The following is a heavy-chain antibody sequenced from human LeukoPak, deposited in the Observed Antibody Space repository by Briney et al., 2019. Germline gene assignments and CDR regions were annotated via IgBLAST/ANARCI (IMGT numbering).Heavy chain of an antibody. J-gene: IGHJ4*02. CDR3: ARAPAGDYLHFDY. CDR1: GGSISSSSYY. D-gene: IGHD4-17*01. CDR2: IYYSGST. Sequence: PSETLSLTCTVSGGSISSSSYYWGWIRQPPGKGLEWIGSIYYSGSTYYNPSLKSRVTISVDTSKNQFSLKLSSVTAADTAVYYCARAPAGDYLHFDYWGQGTLVTVSS. V-gene: IGHV4-39*07.